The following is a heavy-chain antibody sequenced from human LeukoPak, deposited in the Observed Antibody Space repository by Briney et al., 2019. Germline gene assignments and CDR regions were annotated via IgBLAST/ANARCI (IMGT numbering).Heavy chain of an antibody. D-gene: IGHD3-16*01. CDR3: TTVDMITFGGATDY. CDR1: GFTFSNAW. J-gene: IGHJ4*02. Sequence: GGSLRLSCAASGFTFSNAWMSWVRQAPGKGLEWVGRIKSKTDGGTTDYAAPVKGRFTISRDDSKNTLYLQMNSLKTEDTAVYYCTTVDMITFGGATDYWGQGTLVTVSS. V-gene: IGHV3-15*01. CDR2: IKSKTDGGTT.